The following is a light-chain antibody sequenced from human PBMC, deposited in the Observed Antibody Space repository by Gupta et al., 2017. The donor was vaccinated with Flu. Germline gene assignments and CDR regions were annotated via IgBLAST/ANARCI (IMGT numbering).Light chain of an antibody. CDR2: MAA. Sequence: PSTLAASVGDRVTVTCRARQNITRGLAWYQQKPGKAHRLLIYMAATLDNGVPSRFSGSGSGTEFTLTISSLQPDDFATYYCPQVDHHPWTFGQGTTVEI. J-gene: IGKJ1*01. V-gene: IGKV1-5*03. CDR1: QNITRG. CDR3: PQVDHHPWT.